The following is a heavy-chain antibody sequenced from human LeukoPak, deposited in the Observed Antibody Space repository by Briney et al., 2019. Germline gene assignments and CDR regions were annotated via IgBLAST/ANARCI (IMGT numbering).Heavy chain of an antibody. CDR1: GFTFSSYS. CDR2: ISSSGSYI. CDR3: ARMDHTQLAYYMDV. Sequence: GGSLRLSCAASGFTFSSYSMNWVRQAPGKGLEWVSSISSSGSYIYYADSVKGRFTISRDNAKNSLYLQMNSLRAEDTAVYYCARMDHTQLAYYMDVWGKGTTVTVSS. V-gene: IGHV3-21*01. J-gene: IGHJ6*03. D-gene: IGHD1-14*01.